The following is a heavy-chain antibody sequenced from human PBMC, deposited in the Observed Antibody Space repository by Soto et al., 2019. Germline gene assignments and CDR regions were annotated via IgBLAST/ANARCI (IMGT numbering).Heavy chain of an antibody. D-gene: IGHD3-22*01. CDR3: ARQIYDSSGYYYAY. CDR2: LYSLGNT. CDR1: GGSISSSSYY. J-gene: IGHJ4*02. V-gene: IGHV4-39*01. Sequence: QMQLQESGPGLVKPSETLSLTCTVSGGSISSSSYYWGWIRQPPGQGLEWLGPLYSLGNTYYNPSLKSRVTISVDKAKSQLFLKLSSVTAPDTAVYYCARQIYDSSGYYYAYWGQGTLVTVSS.